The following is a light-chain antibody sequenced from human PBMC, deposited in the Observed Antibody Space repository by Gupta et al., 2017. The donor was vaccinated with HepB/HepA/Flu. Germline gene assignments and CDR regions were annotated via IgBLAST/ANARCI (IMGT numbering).Light chain of an antibody. J-gene: IGLJ2*01. CDR1: SSNIGAGYD. V-gene: IGLV1-40*01. CDR2: DNT. Sequence: QSVLTQPPSVSGAPGQRVTLSCTGRSSNIGAGYDVHWYHHLPGTAPNLLIYDNTNRPSGVPDRFSGSKSGTSASLAIXGXQAEDEXDYYCQSYDSSMTGSIFGGGTKLTVL. CDR3: QSYDSSMTGSI.